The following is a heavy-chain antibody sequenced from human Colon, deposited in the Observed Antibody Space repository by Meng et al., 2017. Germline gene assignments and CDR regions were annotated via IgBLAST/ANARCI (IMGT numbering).Heavy chain of an antibody. V-gene: IGHV4-4*02. CDR3: GRDQGRELINH. D-gene: IGHD1-7*01. CDR1: GDSISSDIW. Sequence: RPTESGPGLGEPSGTLSLPCTVSGDSISSDIWWSWVRQPPGKGLEWIGEVYHRGDTNYNPSLKSRVDISVDKSKNQFYLSLFSVTAADTAVYYCGRDQGRELINHWGQGTLVTVSS. J-gene: IGHJ4*02. CDR2: VYHRGDT.